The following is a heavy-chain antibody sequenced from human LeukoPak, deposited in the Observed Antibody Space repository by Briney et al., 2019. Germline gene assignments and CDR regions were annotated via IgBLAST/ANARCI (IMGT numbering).Heavy chain of an antibody. D-gene: IGHD3-22*01. CDR3: AREGDYYDSSGYLDY. CDR1: GFTFSNYA. Sequence: PGGSLRLSCAASGFTFSNYAMSWVRQAPGKGLEWVSGISDSGGTTYYADSVKGRFTISRDNSKNTLYLQMNSLRAEDTAVYYCAREGDYYDSSGYLDYWGQGTLVTVSS. CDR2: ISDSGGTT. J-gene: IGHJ4*02. V-gene: IGHV3-23*01.